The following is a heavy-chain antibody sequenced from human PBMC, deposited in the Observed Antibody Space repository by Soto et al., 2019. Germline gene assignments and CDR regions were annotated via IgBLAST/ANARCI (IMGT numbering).Heavy chain of an antibody. CDR1: GVTISSNY. CDR3: AKDGLYCISTSCPYYYYYYGMDV. J-gene: IGHJ6*02. D-gene: IGHD2-2*01. V-gene: IGHV3-66*01. Sequence: PGGSLRLSCAASGVTISSNYMSWVRQAPGKGLEWVSVIYSGGSTYYADSVKGRFTISRDNSKNTLYLQMNSLRAEDTAVYYCAKDGLYCISTSCPYYYYYYGMDVWGQGTTVTVSS. CDR2: IYSGGST.